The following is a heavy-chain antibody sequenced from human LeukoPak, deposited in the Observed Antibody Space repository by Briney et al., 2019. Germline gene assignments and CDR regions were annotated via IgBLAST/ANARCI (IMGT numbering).Heavy chain of an antibody. CDR2: ISSSSSYI. CDR1: GFTFSSYS. J-gene: IGHJ4*02. Sequence: GGSLRLSCAASGFTFSSYSMNWVPQAPGKGLEWVSSISSSSSYIYYADSVKGRFTISRDNPKNSLYLQMNSLRAEDTAVYYCAREDILTGYYYWGQGTLVTVSS. CDR3: AREDILTGYYY. D-gene: IGHD3-9*01. V-gene: IGHV3-21*01.